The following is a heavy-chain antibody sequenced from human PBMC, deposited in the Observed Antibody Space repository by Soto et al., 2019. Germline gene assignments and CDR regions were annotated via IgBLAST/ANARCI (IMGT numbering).Heavy chain of an antibody. CDR1: GFTFSSYA. J-gene: IGHJ4*02. V-gene: IGHV3-23*01. D-gene: IGHD6-13*01. CDR3: AKGGLYSSSWYSDY. Sequence: GGSLRLSCAASGFTFSSYAMSWVRQAPGKGLEWVSAISGSGGSTYYADSVKGRFTISRDNSKNTLYLQMNSLRAEDTAVYYCAKGGLYSSSWYSDYWGQGTLVTVSS. CDR2: ISGSGGST.